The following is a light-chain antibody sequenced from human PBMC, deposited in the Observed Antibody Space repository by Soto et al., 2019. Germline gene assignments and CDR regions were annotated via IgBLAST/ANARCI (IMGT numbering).Light chain of an antibody. CDR1: QGISSY. V-gene: IGKV1-8*01. Sequence: AIRMTQSPSSFSASTGDRVTITCRASQGISSYLAWYQQKPEKAPNLLIYAASTLESGVPSRFSGSGSGTDFTLSISCLQSEDFATYYCQQYYDNPRKFGQGTKVEIK. CDR3: QQYYDNPRK. J-gene: IGKJ1*01. CDR2: AAS.